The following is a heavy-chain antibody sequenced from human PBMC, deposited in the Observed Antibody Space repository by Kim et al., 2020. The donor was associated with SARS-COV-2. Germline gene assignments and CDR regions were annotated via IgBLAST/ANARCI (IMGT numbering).Heavy chain of an antibody. CDR1: GYNFTHYW. D-gene: IGHD6-19*01. V-gene: IGHV5-51*01. CDR2: FYPGDSDI. Sequence: ESLKISCKVSGYNFTHYWIGWVRQMPGKALEWMGSFYPGDSDIRYSPSFQGQVTISADKSIGTAYLQWSSLKASDTAIYYCARDKVSCWGFDPWGQGTL. CDR3: ARDKVSCWGFDP. J-gene: IGHJ5*02.